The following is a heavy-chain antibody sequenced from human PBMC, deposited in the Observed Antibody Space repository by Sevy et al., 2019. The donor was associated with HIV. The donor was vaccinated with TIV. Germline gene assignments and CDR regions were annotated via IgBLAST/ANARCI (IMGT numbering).Heavy chain of an antibody. CDR2: IQYDGSNK. Sequence: GGSLRLSCAASGFSFSSYGMQWVRQAPGKGLEWMSYIQYDGSNKDYADSVKGRFTISRDNSKNTLYLQMNSLRVEDRAVFYCGKEGGGEGGDHWGQGTLVTVSS. J-gene: IGHJ4*02. D-gene: IGHD2-21*01. V-gene: IGHV3-30*02. CDR3: GKEGGGEGGDH. CDR1: GFSFSSYG.